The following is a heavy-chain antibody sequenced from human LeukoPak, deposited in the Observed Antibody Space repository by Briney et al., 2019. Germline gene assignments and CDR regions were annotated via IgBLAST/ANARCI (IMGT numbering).Heavy chain of an antibody. CDR2: MYYSGST. J-gene: IGHJ3*02. CDR1: GASISNYY. CDR3: ARGGSMVGTTPHDTFDI. D-gene: IGHD4/OR15-4a*01. V-gene: IGHV4-59*01. Sequence: PSETLSLTCTVSGASISNYYWSWIRQPPGKGLDWIAYMYYSGSTNYNPSLKSRVTISLDTSKNQFSLKLSSVTAADTAVYYCARGGSMVGTTPHDTFDIWGQGTTVTVSS.